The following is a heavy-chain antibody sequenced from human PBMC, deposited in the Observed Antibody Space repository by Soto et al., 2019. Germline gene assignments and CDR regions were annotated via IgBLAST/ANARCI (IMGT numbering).Heavy chain of an antibody. CDR3: ARERGGYNRGDFEF. Sequence: QVQLVQSGAEAKRPGSSVKVSCKASGGTFSSYAISWVRQAPGQGLEWLGGIIPSFGTGNYQQNFQGRLTITVYESTSTVYMELSGMTSVDTSVYYCARERGGYNRGDFEFWGQGTLVTVSS. D-gene: IGHD5-12*01. V-gene: IGHV1-69*01. J-gene: IGHJ4*02. CDR2: IIPSFGTG. CDR1: GGTFSSYA.